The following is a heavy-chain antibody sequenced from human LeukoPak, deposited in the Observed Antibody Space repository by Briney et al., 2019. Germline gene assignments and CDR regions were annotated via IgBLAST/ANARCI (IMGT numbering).Heavy chain of an antibody. J-gene: IGHJ4*02. CDR2: ISYDGSNK. Sequence: GGSLRLSCAASGFTFSSYDMHWVRQAPGKGLEWVAVISYDGSNKYYADSVKGRFTISRDNSKNTLYLQMNSLRAEDTAVYYCAKDALRYSSGWYVRSYFDYWGQGTLVTVSS. D-gene: IGHD6-19*01. V-gene: IGHV3-30*18. CDR3: AKDALRYSSGWYVRSYFDY. CDR1: GFTFSSYD.